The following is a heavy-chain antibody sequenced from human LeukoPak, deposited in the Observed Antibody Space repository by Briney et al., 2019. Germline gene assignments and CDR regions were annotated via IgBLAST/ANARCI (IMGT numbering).Heavy chain of an antibody. CDR2: ISAYNGNT. CDR1: GCTLTSYG. Sequence: ASVKVSCKASGCTLTSYGISWVRQAPGQGLEWMGWISAYNGNTNYARKLQGGVTMTTDTSTSTAYMELRSLRSDDTAVYCCARAPVDLDIVVVVAATPPHDYWGQGTLVTVSS. V-gene: IGHV1-18*01. D-gene: IGHD2-15*01. CDR3: ARAPVDLDIVVVVAATPPHDY. J-gene: IGHJ4*02.